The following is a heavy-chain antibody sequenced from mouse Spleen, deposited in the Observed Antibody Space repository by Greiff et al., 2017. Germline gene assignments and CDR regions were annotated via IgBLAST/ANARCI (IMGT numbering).Heavy chain of an antibody. V-gene: IGHV5-16*01. CDR2: INYDGSST. CDR1: GFTFSDYY. J-gene: IGHJ4*01. D-gene: IGHD2-2*01. Sequence: EVKLMESEGGLVQPGSSMKLSCTASGFTFSDYYMAWVRQVPEKGLEWVANINYDGSSTYYLDSLKSRFIISRDNATNILYLQMSSLKSEDTATYISARVGLRRRGRYAMEYWGEETSDTVSS. CDR3: ARVGLRRRGRYAMEY.